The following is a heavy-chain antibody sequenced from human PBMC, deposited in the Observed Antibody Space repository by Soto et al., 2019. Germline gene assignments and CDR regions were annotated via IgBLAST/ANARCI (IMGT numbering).Heavy chain of an antibody. CDR2: IHYSGST. J-gene: IGHJ5*02. CDR3: ATNPRSSAWYKWFDP. V-gene: IGHV4-59*12. CDR1: GGSISSYY. Sequence: TSETLSLTCTVSGGSISSYYWSWIRQPPGKGLEWIGYIHYSGSTNYNPSLKSRVTISMDTSRNQFSLKLNSVTAADTAVYYCATNPRSSAWYKWFDPWGQGTLVTVSS. D-gene: IGHD6-19*01.